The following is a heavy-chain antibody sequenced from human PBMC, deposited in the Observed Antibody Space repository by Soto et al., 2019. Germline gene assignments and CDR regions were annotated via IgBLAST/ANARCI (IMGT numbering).Heavy chain of an antibody. J-gene: IGHJ6*02. V-gene: IGHV3-21*01. CDR3: ARVLSGWYPYYYYGMDV. D-gene: IGHD6-19*01. CDR1: GFTFTRYS. CDR2: ISSTTNYI. Sequence: GGSLRLSCAASGFTFTRYSMNWVRQAPGKGLEWVSSISSTTNYIYYADSVKGRFTISRDNAKNSLYLQMNSLRAEDTAVYYCARVLSGWYPYYYYGMDVWGQGTTVTVSS.